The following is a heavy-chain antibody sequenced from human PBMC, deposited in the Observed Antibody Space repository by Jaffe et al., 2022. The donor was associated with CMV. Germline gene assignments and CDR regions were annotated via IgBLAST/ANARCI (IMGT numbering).Heavy chain of an antibody. CDR2: ISWNGGNI. D-gene: IGHD4-4*01. V-gene: IGHV3-9*01. J-gene: IGHJ6*02. CDR1: GFNVNNYA. Sequence: EEQLVESGGGLVQPGRSLRLSCAVSGFNVNNYAMFWVRQVPGKGLEWVSGISWNGGNIGYGESVKGRFTIFRDSAKNSLHLQMNNLRTEDTALYYCAKGTDYNFIYHGMDVWGQGTTVTVSS. CDR3: AKGTDYNFIYHGMDV.